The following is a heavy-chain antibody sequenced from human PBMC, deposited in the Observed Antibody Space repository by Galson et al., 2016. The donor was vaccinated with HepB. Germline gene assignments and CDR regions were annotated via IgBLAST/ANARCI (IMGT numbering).Heavy chain of an antibody. D-gene: IGHD6-13*01. CDR1: GGSVSSSTW. V-gene: IGHV4-4*02. Sequence: SETLSLTCAVSGGSVSSSTWWSWVRQPPGRGLEWIGEIYHSGRTNHSPSLKSRVTISVDKSKNQFSLKLSSVTAADTAMYYCASGTPAADDHYYDYGMDVWGQGTTGTVSS. CDR2: IYHSGRT. J-gene: IGHJ6*02. CDR3: ASGTPAADDHYYDYGMDV.